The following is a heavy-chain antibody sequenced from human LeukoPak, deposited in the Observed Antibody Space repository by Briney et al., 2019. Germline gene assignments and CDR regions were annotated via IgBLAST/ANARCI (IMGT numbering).Heavy chain of an antibody. CDR3: AKHGGLSSNYYFDF. Sequence: GGSLRLSCEASGFTFSSYAMSWVRQAPGKGLDWVSVISAGGGTYYSDSVKGRFTISRDNFKNTLYLQMNSLRAEDTAIYYCAKHGGLSSNYYFDFCGQGTLVTVSS. CDR1: GFTFSSYA. J-gene: IGHJ4*02. D-gene: IGHD2-8*01. V-gene: IGHV3-23*01. CDR2: ISAGGGT.